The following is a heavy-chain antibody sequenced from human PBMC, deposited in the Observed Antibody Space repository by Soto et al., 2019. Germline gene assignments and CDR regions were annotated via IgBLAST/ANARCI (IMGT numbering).Heavy chain of an antibody. CDR2: ISGSDGKT. V-gene: IGHV3-23*01. J-gene: IGHJ4*02. Sequence: PWGSLRLSCAASGFGFFSYALSFFRQAPGKWLEWVSTISGSDGKTFYADSVKGRFSISRDTSQNTLYLQMNSLRADDTAIYYCARWSYLDYWGQGTRVTVSS. D-gene: IGHD3-3*01. CDR1: GFGFFSYA. CDR3: ARWSYLDY.